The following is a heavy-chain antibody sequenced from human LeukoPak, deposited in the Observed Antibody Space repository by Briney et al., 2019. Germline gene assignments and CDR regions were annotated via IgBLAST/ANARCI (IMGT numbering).Heavy chain of an antibody. J-gene: IGHJ2*01. Sequence: GGSLRLSCAASGFTFSSYAMSWVRQAPGKGLEWVSAISGSGGSTYYADSVKGRFTISRDNSKNTLYLQMNSLRAEDTAVYYCAKAGAVVASPHWYFDLWGRGPLVTVSS. CDR1: GFTFSSYA. CDR2: ISGSGGST. D-gene: IGHD4-23*01. CDR3: AKAGAVVASPHWYFDL. V-gene: IGHV3-23*01.